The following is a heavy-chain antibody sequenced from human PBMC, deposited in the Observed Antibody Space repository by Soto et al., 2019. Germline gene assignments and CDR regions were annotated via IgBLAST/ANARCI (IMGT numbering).Heavy chain of an antibody. D-gene: IGHD3-10*01. V-gene: IGHV1-8*01. J-gene: IGHJ6*03. CDR2: MNPNGGNT. Sequence: ASVKVSCKASGYTFTSYDINWVRQATGQGLEWMGWMNPNGGNTGHAQKFQGRVTMTRNTSISTAYMELSSPRAEDTAVYYCGGGRVTMVRGVYYMDVWGKGTTVTVSS. CDR1: GYTFTSYD. CDR3: GGGRVTMVRGVYYMDV.